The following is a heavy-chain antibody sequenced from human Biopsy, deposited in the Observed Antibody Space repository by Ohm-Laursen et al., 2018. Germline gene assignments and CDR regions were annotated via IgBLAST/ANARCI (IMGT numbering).Heavy chain of an antibody. V-gene: IGHV3-7*04. CDR3: VRGPSGTAAGRFAS. CDR2: MNQDGSEE. Sequence: SLRLSCSASGFIFSRYWMNWVRQTPEKGLEWVANMNQDGSEEHYVDSVKGRFTISRDNSKSSLYLQMNSLRDEDTAVYYCVRGPSGTAAGRFASWGQGTLVTVSS. J-gene: IGHJ4*02. D-gene: IGHD6-13*01. CDR1: GFIFSRYW.